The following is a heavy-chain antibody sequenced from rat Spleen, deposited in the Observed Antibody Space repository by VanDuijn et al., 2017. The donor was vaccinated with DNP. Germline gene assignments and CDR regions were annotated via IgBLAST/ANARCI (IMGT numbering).Heavy chain of an antibody. CDR3: ARYITGIVFDY. D-gene: IGHD4-1*01. CDR1: GFSFSDYD. Sequence: EVQLVESGGGLVQPGRSLKLSCAASGFSFSDYDMAWVRQAPPKGLEWVTAISSSGGSTYYRDSVKGRFTVSRDNTQSSLYLQMDSLRSEDTATYYCARYITGIVFDYWGQGVMVTVSS. V-gene: IGHV5-25*01. CDR2: ISSSGGST. J-gene: IGHJ2*01.